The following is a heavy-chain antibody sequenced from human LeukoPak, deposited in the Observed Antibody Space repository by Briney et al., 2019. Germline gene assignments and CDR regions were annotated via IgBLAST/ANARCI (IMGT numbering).Heavy chain of an antibody. D-gene: IGHD5-18*01. CDR2: IYYSGST. Sequence: SETLSLTCTVSGGSVSSGSYYWSWIRQPPGKGLEWIGYIYYSGSTNYNPSLKSRVTISVDTSKNQFSLKLSSVTAADTAVYYCARWDGYPYYYGMDVWGQGTTVTVSS. V-gene: IGHV4-61*01. CDR3: ARWDGYPYYYGMDV. CDR1: GGSVSSGSYY. J-gene: IGHJ6*02.